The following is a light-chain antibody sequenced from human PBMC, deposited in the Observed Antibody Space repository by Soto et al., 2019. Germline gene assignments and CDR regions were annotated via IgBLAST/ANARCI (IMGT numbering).Light chain of an antibody. CDR2: DAA. CDR3: QQSFVTPRT. Sequence: DIQMTQSPSSLSASVGDRVTITCRASQNIRTYLNWYQHKPGKAPYLLIHDAATLQTGVPSRFSGSGSGTDFTLTISRLQPEDFATYYCQQSFVTPRTFGQGTQVDIK. CDR1: QNIRTY. V-gene: IGKV1-39*01. J-gene: IGKJ1*01.